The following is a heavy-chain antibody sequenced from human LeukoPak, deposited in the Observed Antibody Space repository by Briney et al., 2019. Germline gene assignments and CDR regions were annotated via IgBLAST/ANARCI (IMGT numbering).Heavy chain of an antibody. CDR2: ISSSSSYI. V-gene: IGHV3-21*04. J-gene: IGHJ4*02. D-gene: IGHD3-22*01. CDR1: GFTFSSHS. Sequence: GGSLRLSRAASGFTFSSHSMNWVRQAPGKGLEWVSSISSSSSYIYYADSVKGRFTISRDNAKNSLYLQMNSLRAEDTAVYYCASDYYDSSGYYYARVEWGQGTLVTVSS. CDR3: ASDYYDSSGYYYARVE.